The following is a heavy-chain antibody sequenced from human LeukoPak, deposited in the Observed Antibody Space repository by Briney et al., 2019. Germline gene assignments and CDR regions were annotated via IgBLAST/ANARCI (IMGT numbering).Heavy chain of an antibody. CDR2: TYHSGST. D-gene: IGHD2-2*02. Sequence: SQTLSLTCTVSGGSISSGGYYWSWIRQPPGKGLEWIGYTYHSGSTYYNPSLKSRVTISVDRSKNQFSLKLSSVTAADTAVYYCARVVRAWVPAAIPELWPQFDPWGQGTLVTVSS. V-gene: IGHV4-30-2*01. J-gene: IGHJ5*02. CDR1: GGSISSGGYY. CDR3: ARVVRAWVPAAIPELWPQFDP.